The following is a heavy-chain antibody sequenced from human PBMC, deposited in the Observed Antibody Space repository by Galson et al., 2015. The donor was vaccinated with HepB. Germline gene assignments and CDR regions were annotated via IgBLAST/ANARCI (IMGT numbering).Heavy chain of an antibody. CDR3: ARGYSYGYYFDY. Sequence: SVKVSCKASGYTFTSYAMHWVRQAPGQRLEWMGWINAGNGNTKYSQKFQGRVTITRDTSASTAYMELSSLRSEDTAVYYCARGYSYGYYFDYWGQGTLVTVSS. CDR1: GYTFTSYA. V-gene: IGHV1-3*01. D-gene: IGHD5-18*01. CDR2: INAGNGNT. J-gene: IGHJ4*02.